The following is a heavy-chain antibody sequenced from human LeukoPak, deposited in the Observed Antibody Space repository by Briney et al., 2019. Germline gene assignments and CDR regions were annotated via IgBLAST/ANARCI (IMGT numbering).Heavy chain of an antibody. J-gene: IGHJ4*02. Sequence: ASVKVSCKASGYTFTSYGISWVRQAPGQGLEWMGWISAYNGNTNYAQKLQGRVTMTTDTSTSTAYMELRSLRSDDTAVYYCARELALSIAAPLNPFDYWGQGTLVTVSS. CDR1: GYTFTSYG. CDR3: ARELALSIAAPLNPFDY. D-gene: IGHD6-6*01. V-gene: IGHV1-18*01. CDR2: ISAYNGNT.